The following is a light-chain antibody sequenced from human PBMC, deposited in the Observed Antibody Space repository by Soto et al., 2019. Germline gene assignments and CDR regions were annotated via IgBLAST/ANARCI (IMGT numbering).Light chain of an antibody. CDR1: QGVGDD. J-gene: IGKJ1*01. CDR2: AAS. V-gene: IGKV1-6*02. CDR3: LQDHDYPHT. Sequence: AIQMTQSPSSLSASVGDRVTITCRASQGVGDDLAWYQQRPGTAPKVLIYAASTLQFGVPQRFSGSGSGTFFTLTITSLQPDDSATYYCLQDHDYPHTFGQGTQVEIK.